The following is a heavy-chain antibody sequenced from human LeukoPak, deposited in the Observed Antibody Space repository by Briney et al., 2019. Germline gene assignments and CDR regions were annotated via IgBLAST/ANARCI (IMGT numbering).Heavy chain of an antibody. D-gene: IGHD3-3*01. CDR2: INPYNGKT. CDR1: GYSFTSYG. V-gene: IGHV1-18*01. CDR3: ARDPSGNPYFFDY. J-gene: IGHJ4*02. Sequence: ASVKVSCKPPGYSFTSYGISWVRQAPGQGLEWVGWINPYNGKTNYAQKVQGRVTVTTDTSTSTAYMELRSLRFDDTAVYYCARDPSGNPYFFDYWGQGTLVTVSS.